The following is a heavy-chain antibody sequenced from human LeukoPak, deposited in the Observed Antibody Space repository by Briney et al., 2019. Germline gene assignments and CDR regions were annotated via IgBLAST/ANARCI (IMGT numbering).Heavy chain of an antibody. CDR3: AGGSGSYYLHSFDYYGMDV. V-gene: IGHV3-7*01. CDR2: IKQDGSEK. J-gene: IGHJ6*02. D-gene: IGHD3-10*01. Sequence: GGSLRLSCAASGFTFSSYWMGWVRQAPGKGLEWVANIKQDGSEKYYVDPVKGRFTISRDNAKNSLYLQMNSLRAEDTAVYYCAGGSGSYYLHSFDYYGMDVWGQGTTVTVSS. CDR1: GFTFSSYW.